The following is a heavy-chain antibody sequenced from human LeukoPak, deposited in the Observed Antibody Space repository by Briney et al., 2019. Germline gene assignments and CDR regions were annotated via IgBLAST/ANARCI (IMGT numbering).Heavy chain of an antibody. CDR2: ISSSSSYI. D-gene: IGHD6-13*01. CDR1: GFTFSSYS. J-gene: IGHJ4*02. CDR3: ARTQHSSSWYPHFDY. V-gene: IGHV3-21*01. Sequence: GGSLRLSCAASGFTFSSYSMNWVRQAPGKGLEWVSSISSSSSYIYYADSVKGRFTISRDNAKNSLYLQMNSLRAEDTAVYYCARTQHSSSWYPHFDYWGQGTLVTVSS.